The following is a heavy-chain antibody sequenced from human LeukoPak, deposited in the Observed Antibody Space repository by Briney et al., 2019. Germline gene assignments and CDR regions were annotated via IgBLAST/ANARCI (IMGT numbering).Heavy chain of an antibody. CDR1: GGTFSSYA. CDR2: IIPILGIA. Sequence: SVKVSCKASGGTFSSYAISWVRQAPGQGLEWMGRIIPILGIANYAQKFQGRVTITADKSTSTAYMELSSLRSEDTAVYDCARDDSWGAARPPGSYYYGMDVWGQGTTVTVSS. D-gene: IGHD6-6*01. J-gene: IGHJ6*02. CDR3: ARDDSWGAARPPGSYYYGMDV. V-gene: IGHV1-69*04.